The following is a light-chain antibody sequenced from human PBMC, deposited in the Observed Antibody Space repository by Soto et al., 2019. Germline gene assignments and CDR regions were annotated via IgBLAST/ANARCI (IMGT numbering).Light chain of an antibody. CDR1: QGVSNSY. CDR3: QQYGSLPWT. CDR2: GVS. J-gene: IGKJ1*01. Sequence: EIVLTQSPGSLSLSPGERATLSCRASQGVSNSYLARIQQKPGQAPRLLIYGVSSRATGIPDRFSGSGSGTDFTLTISRLEPEDFAVYYCQQYGSLPWTFGQGTKVEIK. V-gene: IGKV3-20*01.